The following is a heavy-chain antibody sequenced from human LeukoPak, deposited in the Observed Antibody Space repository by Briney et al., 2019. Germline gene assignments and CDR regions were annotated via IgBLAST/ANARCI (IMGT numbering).Heavy chain of an antibody. CDR3: ARGRAMDYNYDMDV. CDR2: IIPIFSTP. V-gene: IGHV1-69*13. J-gene: IGHJ6*02. CDR1: AGTFNNYA. Sequence: ASVKLSCKASAGTFNNYAINWVRQAPGQGIEWMGRIIPIFSTPNYAQKFQGRVTFTAAESTNTAYMELSSLRSADTAVYFCARGRAMDYNYDMDVWGQGTTVTVSS.